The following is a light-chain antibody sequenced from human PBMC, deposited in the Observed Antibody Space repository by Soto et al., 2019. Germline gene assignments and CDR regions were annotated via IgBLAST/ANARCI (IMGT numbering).Light chain of an antibody. Sequence: EIVMPQSPATLSVSPGERATLSCRASQSVSSNLAWYQQKPGQAPRLLIYGASTRGTGIPARFSGSGSGTEFTLTISSLQSEDFAVYYCQQYNNWPRTFGQGTKVDIK. V-gene: IGKV3-15*01. J-gene: IGKJ1*01. CDR3: QQYNNWPRT. CDR2: GAS. CDR1: QSVSSN.